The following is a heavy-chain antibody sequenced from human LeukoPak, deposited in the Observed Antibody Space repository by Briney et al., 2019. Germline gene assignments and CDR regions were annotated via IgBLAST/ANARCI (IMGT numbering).Heavy chain of an antibody. Sequence: SETLSLTCTVSDGSISNYYCSWIRQPPGKGLEWIGYIYYSGSTTYNPSLKSRVTMSVDTSKNQFSLNLRSVTAADTAVYYCARIYNSSQWLAPGDYWGQGSLVTVS. CDR1: DGSISNYY. J-gene: IGHJ4*02. V-gene: IGHV4-59*01. CDR3: ARIYNSSQWLAPGDY. CDR2: IYYSGST. D-gene: IGHD6-19*01.